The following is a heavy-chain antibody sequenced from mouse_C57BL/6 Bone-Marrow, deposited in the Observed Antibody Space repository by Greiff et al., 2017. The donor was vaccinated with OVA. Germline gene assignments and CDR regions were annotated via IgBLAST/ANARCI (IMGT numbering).Heavy chain of an antibody. CDR1: GFTFSSYA. D-gene: IGHD2-3*01. Sequence: EVQGVESGGGLVKPGGSLKLSCAASGFTFSSYAMSWVRQTPEKRLEWVATISDGGSYTYYPDNVKGRFTISRDNAKNNLYLQMSHLKSEDTAMYYCARADGYYAYFDYWGQGTTLTVSS. V-gene: IGHV5-4*01. CDR2: ISDGGSYT. J-gene: IGHJ2*01. CDR3: ARADGYYAYFDY.